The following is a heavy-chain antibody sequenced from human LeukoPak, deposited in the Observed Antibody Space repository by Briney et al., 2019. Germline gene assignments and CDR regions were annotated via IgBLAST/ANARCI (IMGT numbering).Heavy chain of an antibody. D-gene: IGHD3-3*01. J-gene: IGHJ4*02. CDR3: ARDRFGDLNYFDY. CDR2: IYTSGST. V-gene: IGHV4-4*07. Sequence: PSETLSLTCTVSGGSISSYFWSWIRQPAGKGLEWIGRIYTSGSTNYNPSLKSRVTISADKSTNQFSLQLSSVTAADTAVYYCARDRFGDLNYFDYWGQGTLVTVSS. CDR1: GGSISSYF.